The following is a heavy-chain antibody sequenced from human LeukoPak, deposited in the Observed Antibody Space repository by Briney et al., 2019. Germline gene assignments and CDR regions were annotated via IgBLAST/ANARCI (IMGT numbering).Heavy chain of an antibody. D-gene: IGHD1-26*01. V-gene: IGHV3-15*01. CDR1: GFTFNNAW. CDR2: IQSKTDGGTT. CDR3: RTLVGPTFP. J-gene: IGHJ5*02. Sequence: GGSLRLSCAASGFTFNNAWMGRVRQAPGKGPEWVGRIQSKTDGGTTDYAAPVKGRFTISRDDSKNTLYLQMNSLKTEDTAVYYCRTLVGPTFPWGQGTLVTVSS.